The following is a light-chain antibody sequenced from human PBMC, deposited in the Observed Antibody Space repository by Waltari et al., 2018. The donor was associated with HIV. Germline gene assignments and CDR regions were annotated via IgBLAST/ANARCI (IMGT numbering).Light chain of an antibody. J-gene: IGKJ2*01. V-gene: IGKV3-15*01. CDR1: QSVNSN. CDR2: GAF. CDR3: QQYNNWPRT. Sequence: IVMTQSPATLSVSPGARATLSCRASQSVNSNLAWYQQKPGQAPRLLIYGAFTRATGIPARFSGSGSGTEFTLTISSLQSEDFAVYYCQQYNNWPRTFGQGTKLEIK.